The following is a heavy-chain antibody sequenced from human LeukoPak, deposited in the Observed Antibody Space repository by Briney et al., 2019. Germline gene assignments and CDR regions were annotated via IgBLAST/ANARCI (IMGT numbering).Heavy chain of an antibody. CDR2: INPNSGGT. Sequence: AAVKVSLKASGYTFTGYYIHWVRQAPGQGLEWMGWINPNSGGTNSAQKFQGRVTLTRDTSISTAYLELSSLRSDDTAVYYCARDLGSGCIIVDYWGQSTLITVSS. CDR3: ARDLGSGCIIVDY. V-gene: IGHV1-2*02. D-gene: IGHD6-19*01. J-gene: IGHJ4*02. CDR1: GYTFTGYY.